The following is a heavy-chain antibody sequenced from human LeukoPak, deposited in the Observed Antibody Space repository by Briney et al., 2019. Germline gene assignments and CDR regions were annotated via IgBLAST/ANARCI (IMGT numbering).Heavy chain of an antibody. V-gene: IGHV4-59*08. CDR1: GGSIRNYY. D-gene: IGHD4-11*01. CDR3: ARPRYSLDAFDI. Sequence: SETLSLTCTVSGGSIRNYYWSWIRQPPGKGLEWIGYIYNSGSTYYNPSLQSRVTISVDTSKNQFSLKLSSVTAADTAVYYCARPRYSLDAFDIWGQGTMVTVSS. J-gene: IGHJ3*02. CDR2: IYNSGST.